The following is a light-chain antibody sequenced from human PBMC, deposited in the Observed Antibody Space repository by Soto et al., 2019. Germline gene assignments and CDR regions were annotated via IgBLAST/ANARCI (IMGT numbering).Light chain of an antibody. Sequence: QLVLTQSPSASASLGASVKLTCTLSGGHSSYAIAWHQQQPEKGPRYLMKVNSDGSHSKGDGIPDRFSGSSSGAERYLTISSLQSEDEADYYCQTWGTGPWVFGGGTKLTVL. CDR1: GGHSSYA. CDR3: QTWGTGPWV. J-gene: IGLJ3*02. V-gene: IGLV4-69*01. CDR2: VNSDGSH.